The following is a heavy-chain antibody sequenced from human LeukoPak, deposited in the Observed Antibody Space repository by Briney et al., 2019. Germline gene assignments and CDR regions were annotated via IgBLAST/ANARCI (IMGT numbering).Heavy chain of an antibody. Sequence: GESLKISCEASGYSFTSYWIHWVRQMPGKGLEWMGIIFPGDSETRYSPSFQGQVSISADKSITTAYLQWSSLEASDTATYYCATNLRGFGEGLDVWGQGTTVTVSS. V-gene: IGHV5-51*01. CDR3: ATNLRGFGEGLDV. CDR1: GYSFTSYW. D-gene: IGHD3-10*01. J-gene: IGHJ6*02. CDR2: IFPGDSET.